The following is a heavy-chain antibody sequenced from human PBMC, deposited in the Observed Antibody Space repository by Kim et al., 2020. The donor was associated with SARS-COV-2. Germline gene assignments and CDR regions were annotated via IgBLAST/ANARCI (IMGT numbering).Heavy chain of an antibody. D-gene: IGHD3-10*01. CDR3: ARGGSGSFDY. CDR2: ITSDGSTT. J-gene: IGHJ4*02. Sequence: VGSLRLSCAASGFTFSNYWMHWVRQAPGKGLVWVSHITSDGSTTTYADSVKGRFTISRDNARNTLFLEMNSLRVEDTAVYYCARGGSGSFDYWGQGTLVTVSS. V-gene: IGHV3-74*01. CDR1: GFTFSNYW.